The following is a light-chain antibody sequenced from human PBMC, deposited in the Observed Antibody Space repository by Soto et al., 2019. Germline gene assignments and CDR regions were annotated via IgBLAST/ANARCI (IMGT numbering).Light chain of an antibody. Sequence: DIQMTQSPSSLSASVGDRVTITCRASQSISSYLNWYQQKPGKAPKFLIYDASSLESGVPSRFSGSGSGTEFTLTISSLQPDDFATYYCQQYNTFWTFGQGTKVDIK. J-gene: IGKJ1*01. V-gene: IGKV1-5*01. CDR2: DAS. CDR3: QQYNTFWT. CDR1: QSISSY.